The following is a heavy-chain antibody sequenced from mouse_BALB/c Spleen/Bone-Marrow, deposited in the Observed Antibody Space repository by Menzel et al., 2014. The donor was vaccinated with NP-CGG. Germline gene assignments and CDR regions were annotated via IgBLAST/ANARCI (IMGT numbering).Heavy chain of an antibody. CDR2: ILPGSGST. J-gene: IGHJ4*01. Sequence: VQLQQSGAELMKPGASVKISCKTTGYTFSRYWIEWVKQRPGHGLEWIGEILPGSGSTNYNEKFKGKATFTADTSSNTAYMQLSSLTSEDSAVYYCARKWPYHYSSRGDGLDYWGQGTSVTVSS. D-gene: IGHD1-1*01. CDR3: ARKWPYHYSSRGDGLDY. CDR1: GYTFSRYW. V-gene: IGHV1-9*01.